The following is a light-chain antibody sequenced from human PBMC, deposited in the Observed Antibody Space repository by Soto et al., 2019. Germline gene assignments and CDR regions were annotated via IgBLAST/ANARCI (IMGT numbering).Light chain of an antibody. J-gene: IGKJ3*01. CDR1: QSVSSSQ. Sequence: EIVLTQSPGTLSLSPGERATLSCRASQSVSSSQLNWYQQKPGQAPRLLIYGASSRATGIPDRFSGSGSGTDFTLTISRLEPEDFALYYCQQYGSSPFTFGPGTKVDI. V-gene: IGKV3-20*01. CDR3: QQYGSSPFT. CDR2: GAS.